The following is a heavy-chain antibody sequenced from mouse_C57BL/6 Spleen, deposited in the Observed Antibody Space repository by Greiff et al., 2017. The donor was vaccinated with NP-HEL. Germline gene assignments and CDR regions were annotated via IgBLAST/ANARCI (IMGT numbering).Heavy chain of an antibody. CDR1: GYSFTSYY. D-gene: IGHD2-1*01. CDR2: IYPGSGNT. CDR3: YYGNAGGFAY. Sequence: QVQLQQSGPELVKPGASVKISCKASGYSFTSYYIHWVKQRPGQGLEWIGWIYPGSGNTKYNEKFKGKATLTADTSSSTAYMQLSSLTSEDSAVYYFYYGNAGGFAYWGQGTLVTVSA. J-gene: IGHJ3*01. V-gene: IGHV1-66*01.